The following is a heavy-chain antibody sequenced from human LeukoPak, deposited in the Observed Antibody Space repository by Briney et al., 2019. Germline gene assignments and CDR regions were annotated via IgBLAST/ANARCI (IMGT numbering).Heavy chain of an antibody. V-gene: IGHV3-9*01. CDR2: ISWNSGSI. J-gene: IGHJ4*02. Sequence: GGSLRLSCAASGFTFDDYAMHWVRQAPGKGLEWVSGISWNSGSIGYADSVKGRFTISRGNAKNSLYLQMNSLRAEDTAVYYCARGVRGVIVYWGQGTLVTVSS. CDR1: GFTFDDYA. CDR3: ARGVRGVIVY. D-gene: IGHD3-10*01.